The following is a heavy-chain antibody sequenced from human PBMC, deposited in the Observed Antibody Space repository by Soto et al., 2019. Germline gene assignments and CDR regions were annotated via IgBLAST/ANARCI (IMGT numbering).Heavy chain of an antibody. CDR1: GHTFIRYR. CDR3: PRSIATGQMDP. CDR2: INPDNGNT. D-gene: IGHD6-6*01. V-gene: IGHV1-3*01. J-gene: IGHJ5*02. Sequence: SVRVSRQGSGHTFIRYRLNCVRCHPRQRLEWMGWINPDNGNTKSSQKFQDRVIITRDTSASTAYMDLSSLRSEDTAVYYCPRSIATGQMDPRRQGTRVNDSP.